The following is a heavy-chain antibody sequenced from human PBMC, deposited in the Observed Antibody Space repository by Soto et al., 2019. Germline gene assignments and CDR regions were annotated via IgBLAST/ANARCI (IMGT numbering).Heavy chain of an antibody. CDR3: ARVGYYYDSSGNFDY. V-gene: IGHV4-59*01. Sequence: PSETLSLTCTVSGGSISSYYWSWIRQPPGKGLEWIGYIYYSGSTNYNPSLKSRVTISVDTSKNQFSLKLSSVTAADTAVYYCARVGYYYDSSGNFDYWGQGTLVTVSS. D-gene: IGHD3-22*01. CDR2: IYYSGST. J-gene: IGHJ4*02. CDR1: GGSISSYY.